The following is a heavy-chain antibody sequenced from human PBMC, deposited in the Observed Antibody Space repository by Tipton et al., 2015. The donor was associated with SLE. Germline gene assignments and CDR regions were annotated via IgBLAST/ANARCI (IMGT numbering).Heavy chain of an antibody. V-gene: IGHV3-48*01. J-gene: IGHJ4*02. CDR2: ISSSSSTI. CDR1: GFTFSSYS. Sequence: SLRLSCAASGFTFSSYSMNWVRQAPGKGLEWVSYISSSSSTIYYADSVKGRFTISRDNAKNSLYLQMNSLRAEDTAVYYCARDSEGEPSYFDYWGQGTLVTVSS. CDR3: ARDSEGEPSYFDY. D-gene: IGHD1-14*01.